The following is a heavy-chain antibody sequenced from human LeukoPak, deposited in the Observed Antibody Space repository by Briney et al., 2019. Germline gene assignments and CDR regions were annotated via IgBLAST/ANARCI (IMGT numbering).Heavy chain of an antibody. D-gene: IGHD4-17*01. CDR2: MSYDGNNK. V-gene: IGHV3-30-3*01. CDR1: GFTFSTYA. CDR3: AREDGDLPDY. J-gene: IGHJ4*02. Sequence: GGSLRLSCAASGFTFSTYAMHRVRQAPGKGLEWVAVMSYDGNNKYYVDPVKGRFTISRDNSKNTLYLQMTSLRPEDTAVDYCAREDGDLPDYWGQGTLVTVSS.